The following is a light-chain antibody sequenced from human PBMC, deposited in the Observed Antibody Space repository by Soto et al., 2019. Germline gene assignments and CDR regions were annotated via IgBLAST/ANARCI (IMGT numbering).Light chain of an antibody. CDR2: GAS. J-gene: IGKJ1*01. V-gene: IGKV3-20*01. CDR1: QNIYYN. CDR3: QQYGSSSWT. Sequence: MTQSPATVSVSPGEIATLSFSASQNIYYNVAWYQHRPGQAPRLLIYGASTRATGIPDRFSGSGSGTDFTLTISRLEPEDFAVYYCQQYGSSSWTFGQGTKVDIK.